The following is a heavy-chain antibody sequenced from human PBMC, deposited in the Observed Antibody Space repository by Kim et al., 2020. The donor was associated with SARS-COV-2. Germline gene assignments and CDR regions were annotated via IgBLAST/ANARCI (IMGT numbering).Heavy chain of an antibody. CDR2: ISGSGGST. CDR3: AKDREEQQLVPHLYFDY. CDR1: GFTFSSYA. J-gene: IGHJ4*02. V-gene: IGHV3-23*01. Sequence: GGSLRLSCAASGFTFSSYAMSWVRQAPGKGLEWVSAISGSGGSTYYADSVKGRFTISRDNSKNTLYLQMNSLRAEDTAVYYCAKDREEQQLVPHLYFDYWGQGTLVTVSS. D-gene: IGHD6-13*01.